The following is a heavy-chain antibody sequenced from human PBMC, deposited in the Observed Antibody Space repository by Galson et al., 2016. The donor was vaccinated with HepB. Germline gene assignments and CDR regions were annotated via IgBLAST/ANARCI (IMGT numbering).Heavy chain of an antibody. CDR3: AKEPNYDFLSVHPFDY. J-gene: IGHJ4*02. V-gene: IGHV3-23*01. CDR2: ISGSGGTA. Sequence: SPRLSCAASGFTFSRSALSWVRQAPGKGLEWVSVISGSGGTAYYADYVKGRFTISRDNSKNALYLQGFSLRAEDTAVYYCAKEPNYDFLSVHPFDYWGQGTLVTVSS. D-gene: IGHD3-3*01. CDR1: GFTFSRSA.